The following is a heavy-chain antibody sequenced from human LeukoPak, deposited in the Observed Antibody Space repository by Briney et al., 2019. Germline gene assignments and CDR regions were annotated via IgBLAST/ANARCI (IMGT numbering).Heavy chain of an antibody. J-gene: IGHJ5*02. CDR3: AKSGGVRFDP. V-gene: IGHV3-23*01. CDR2: ISGRDGST. CDR1: GFTFSNYA. Sequence: GGSLRLSCAASGFTFSNYAMSWVRQAPGKGLEWVSAISGRDGSTYYAGSVKGRFTISRDNSKNTLYLQMNSLRGEDTAVYYCAKSGGVRFDPWGQGTLVTVSS. D-gene: IGHD3-16*01.